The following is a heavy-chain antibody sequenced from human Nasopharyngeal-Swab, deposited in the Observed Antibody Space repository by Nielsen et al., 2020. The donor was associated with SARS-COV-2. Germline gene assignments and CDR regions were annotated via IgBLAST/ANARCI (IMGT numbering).Heavy chain of an antibody. CDR1: GGSISSSSYY. D-gene: IGHD6-13*01. CDR2: IYYSGST. CDR3: ASPHSSSWNSFDY. Sequence: SETLSLTCTVSGGSISSSSYYWGWIRQPPGKGLEWIGSIYYSGSTYYNPSLKSRVTISVDTSKNQFSLKLSSVTAADTAVYYCASPHSSSWNSFDYWGQGTLVTVSS. V-gene: IGHV4-39*01. J-gene: IGHJ4*02.